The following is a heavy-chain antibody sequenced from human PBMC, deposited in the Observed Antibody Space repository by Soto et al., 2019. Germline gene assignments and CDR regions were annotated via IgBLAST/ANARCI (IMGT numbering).Heavy chain of an antibody. CDR2: IGTAGDT. Sequence: EVHLVESGGNLVQPGGSLRLSCEASGFTFSGVDMHWVRQPTGKGLEWVSTIGTAGDTYYAVSVKGRFTISRDNAKNSLSLQMNSLRAGDTAVYFCARGQEVGAHFFDSWGQGTQVTVSS. J-gene: IGHJ4*02. V-gene: IGHV3-13*01. D-gene: IGHD2-15*01. CDR3: ARGQEVGAHFFDS. CDR1: GFTFSGVD.